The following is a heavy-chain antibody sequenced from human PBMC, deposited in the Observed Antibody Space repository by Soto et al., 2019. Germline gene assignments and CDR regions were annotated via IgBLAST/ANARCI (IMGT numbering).Heavy chain of an antibody. J-gene: IGHJ6*02. CDR2: ISAYNGNT. D-gene: IGHD2-2*01. V-gene: IGHV1-18*04. CDR3: ARLGAVVPAHYYYCGMEV. CDR1: GYTFTSYG. Sequence: ASVKVSCKASGYTFTSYGISWVRQAPGQGLEWMGWISAYNGNTNYAQKLQGRVTMTTDTSTSTAYMELRSLRSDDTAMYYCARLGAVVPAHYYYCGMEVWGQGTKVTVS.